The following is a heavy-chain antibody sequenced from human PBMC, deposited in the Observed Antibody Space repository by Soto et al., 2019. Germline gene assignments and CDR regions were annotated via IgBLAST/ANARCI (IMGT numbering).Heavy chain of an antibody. D-gene: IGHD5-18*01. J-gene: IGHJ5*02. CDR2: IKDHGTYT. CDR1: GFSFSDYY. CDR3: AREVRGGGYPNWFDP. Sequence: QVQLVESGGGLVKPGGSLRLSCTASGFSFSDYYMRWIRQAPGRGLEWVSYIKDHGTYTDYSDSVKGRFTVSSDNAKNSLFLQMNRLRVEDTAVYYCAREVRGGGYPNWFDPWGERTLVTVAA. V-gene: IGHV3-11*06.